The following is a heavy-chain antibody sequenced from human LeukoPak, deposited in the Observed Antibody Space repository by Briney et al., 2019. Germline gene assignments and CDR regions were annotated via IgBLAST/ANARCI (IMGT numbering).Heavy chain of an antibody. D-gene: IGHD6-13*01. Sequence: GRSLRLSCAASGFTFSGYAMHWVRQAPGKGLEWVANIKQDGSEKYYVDSVKGRFTISRDNAKNSLYLQMNSLRAEDTAVYYCAREMYSSSWYLAYYFDYWGQGTLVTVSS. CDR1: GFTFSGYA. CDR2: IKQDGSEK. CDR3: AREMYSSSWYLAYYFDY. J-gene: IGHJ4*02. V-gene: IGHV3-7*03.